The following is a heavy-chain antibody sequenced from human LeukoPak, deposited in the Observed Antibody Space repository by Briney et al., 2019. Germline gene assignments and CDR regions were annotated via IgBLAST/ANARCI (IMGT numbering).Heavy chain of an antibody. V-gene: IGHV3-21*01. CDR1: GFTFSTYT. Sequence: GGSLRLSCAASGFTFSTYTMNWIRQAPGKGLEWVSSIGTTSSSFYYADSVRGRFTISRDNVRSSVHLQMNSLRAEDTAFYYCVRIPNTAPFPNWFDPWGQGTLVTVSS. CDR2: IGTTSSSF. CDR3: VRIPNTAPFPNWFDP. J-gene: IGHJ5*02. D-gene: IGHD2-2*02.